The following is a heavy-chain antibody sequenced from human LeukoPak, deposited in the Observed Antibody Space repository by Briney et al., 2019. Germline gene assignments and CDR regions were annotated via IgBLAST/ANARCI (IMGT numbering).Heavy chain of an antibody. V-gene: IGHV4-30-4*08. CDR2: IYYSGST. Sequence: SQTLSLTCTVSGGSISSGDYYWSRIRQPPGKGLEWIGHIYYSGSTYYNPSLKSRVTISVDTSKNQFSLKLSSVTAADTAVYYCARDRGTIFGVVTGYMDVWGKGTTVTVSS. CDR3: ARDRGTIFGVVTGYMDV. CDR1: GGSISSGDYY. D-gene: IGHD3-3*01. J-gene: IGHJ6*03.